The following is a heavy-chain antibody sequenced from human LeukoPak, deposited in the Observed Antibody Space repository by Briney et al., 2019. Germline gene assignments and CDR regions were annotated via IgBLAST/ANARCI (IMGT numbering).Heavy chain of an antibody. CDR1: GSTFRSYS. J-gene: IGHJ6*04. CDR3: AELGITMIGGV. Sequence: GGSLRLSCATSGSTFRSYSMTWVRQAPGKGLEWVSSISSSSDYILYADSVKGRFTISRDNAKNSLYLQMNSLRAEDTAVYYCAELGITMIGGVWGKGTTVTISS. CDR2: ISSSSDYI. V-gene: IGHV3-21*01. D-gene: IGHD3-10*02.